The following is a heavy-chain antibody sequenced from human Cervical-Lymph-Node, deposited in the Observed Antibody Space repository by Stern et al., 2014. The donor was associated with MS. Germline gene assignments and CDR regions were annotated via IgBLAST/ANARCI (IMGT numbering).Heavy chain of an antibody. V-gene: IGHV5-51*01. CDR2: IYPGDSDT. CDR1: GYNFPTYW. J-gene: IGHJ3*01. Sequence: VQLGQSGGEVKKSGESLKISCEGSGYNFPTYWIGWVRQMPGKGLELMGIIYPGDSDTRYSPSFQGQVTISVDNSLNTAYLQWSSLKASDTAMYYCARPLRGVNNAFDLWGQGTMVIVSA. D-gene: IGHD3-10*01. CDR3: ARPLRGVNNAFDL.